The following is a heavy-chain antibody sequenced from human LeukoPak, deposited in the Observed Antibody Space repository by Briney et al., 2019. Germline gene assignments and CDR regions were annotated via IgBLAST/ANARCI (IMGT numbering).Heavy chain of an antibody. V-gene: IGHV3-30*18. Sequence: GGSLRLSCAASGFTFNDYGIHWVRQAPGKGLEWVAVISYDGSTKYYADSVRGRCTISRDNSKNTLFLQLDSLRDEDTAVYYCAKDPYEGRATIGYYYYKQMDVWGKGTMVTVSS. CDR2: ISYDGSTK. D-gene: IGHD3-16*01. J-gene: IGHJ6*04. CDR3: AKDPYEGRATIGYYYYKQMDV. CDR1: GFTFNDYG.